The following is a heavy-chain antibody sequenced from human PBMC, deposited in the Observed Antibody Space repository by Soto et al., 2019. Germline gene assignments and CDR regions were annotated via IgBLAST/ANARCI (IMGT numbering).Heavy chain of an antibody. CDR1: GFTFDDYA. D-gene: IGHD6-19*01. CDR2: ISWNSGSI. J-gene: IGHJ4*02. CDR3: AKDDSAPGIAVAGTVN. Sequence: EVQLVESGGGLVQPGRSLRLSCAASGFTFDDYAMHWVRQAPGKGLEWVSGISWNSGSIGYADSVKGRFTISRDNAKNSLYLQMNSLRAADTALYYCAKDDSAPGIAVAGTVNWGQGTLVTVSS. V-gene: IGHV3-9*01.